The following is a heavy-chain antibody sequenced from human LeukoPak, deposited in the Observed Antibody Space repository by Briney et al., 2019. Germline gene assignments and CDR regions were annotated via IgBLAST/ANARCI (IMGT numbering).Heavy chain of an antibody. Sequence: PGGSLRLSCAASGFTFSSYDMHWVRQATGKGLEWVSAIGTAGDTYYADSVKGRFTISRDNSKNTLYLQMNSLRAEDTAVYYCAKYVRWSKGFDYWGQGTLVTVSS. CDR3: AKYVRWSKGFDY. J-gene: IGHJ4*02. V-gene: IGHV3-13*01. CDR2: IGTAGDT. D-gene: IGHD2-15*01. CDR1: GFTFSSYD.